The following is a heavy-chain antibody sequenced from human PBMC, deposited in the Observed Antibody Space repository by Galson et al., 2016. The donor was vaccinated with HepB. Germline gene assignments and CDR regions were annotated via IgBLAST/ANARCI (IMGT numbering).Heavy chain of an antibody. CDR1: GFTFSDYS. CDR3: ARGRGSGSQFDL. D-gene: IGHD1-26*01. V-gene: IGHV3-48*04. Sequence: SLRLSCAVSGFTFSDYSMNWVRQTPEKGLEWLAYISATRGTIFYADSLRGRFTVSRDNAKNLLHLQMESLRIEDTAVYFCARGRGSGSQFDLWGQGTLVTVSS. J-gene: IGHJ5*02. CDR2: ISATRGTI.